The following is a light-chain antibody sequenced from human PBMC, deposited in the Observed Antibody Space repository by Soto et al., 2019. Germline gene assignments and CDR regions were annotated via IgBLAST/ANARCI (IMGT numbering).Light chain of an antibody. V-gene: IGLV2-14*01. Sequence: QSVLTQPASVSGSPGQSITISCTGTSNDVGGFNYVSWYQQHPGKAPKLMIYDVRNRPSGVSNRFSGSKSGNTASLTISGLQPEDEADYYCSSYTSISTVVFGGGTQLTVL. CDR3: SSYTSISTVV. CDR2: DVR. J-gene: IGLJ3*02. CDR1: SNDVGGFNY.